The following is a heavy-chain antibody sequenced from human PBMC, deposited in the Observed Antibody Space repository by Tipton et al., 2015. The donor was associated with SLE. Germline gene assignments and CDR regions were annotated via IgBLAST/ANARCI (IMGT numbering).Heavy chain of an antibody. D-gene: IGHD1-1*01. CDR2: IYTSGST. CDR1: GGSISSHY. V-gene: IGHV4-4*07. J-gene: IGHJ6*02. Sequence: TLSLTCTVSGGSISSHYWSWIRQPAGKGLEWIGRIYTSGSTNYNPSLKSRVTMSVDTSKNQFSLKLSSVTAADTAVYYCATWRRPYYYYGMDVWGQGTTVTVSS. CDR3: ATWRRPYYYYGMDV.